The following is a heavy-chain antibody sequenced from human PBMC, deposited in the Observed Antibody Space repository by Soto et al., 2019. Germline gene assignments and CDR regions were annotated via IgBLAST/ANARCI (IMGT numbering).Heavy chain of an antibody. J-gene: IGHJ6*02. CDR2: ISTSTSTI. V-gene: IGHV3-48*02. D-gene: IGHD3-3*01. CDR1: GFIFSTYS. Sequence: EVQLVESGGGMVQPGGSLRLSCAASGFIFSTYSMNWVRQAPGKGLEWVADISTSTSTIYYADSVKGRFTISRDNAKIQLYLQMNSLRDEDTAVYFCARDGRARSAYSSYYYYFAGMDVWGQGTTVTVSS. CDR3: ARDGRARSAYSSYYYYFAGMDV.